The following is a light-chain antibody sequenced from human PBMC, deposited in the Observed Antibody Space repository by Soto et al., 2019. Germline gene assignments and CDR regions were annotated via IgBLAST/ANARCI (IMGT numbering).Light chain of an antibody. Sequence: QSALTQPASVSGSPGQSITISCTGTSSDVGGYNYVSWYQQHPGKAPKLMIYEVSNRPSGVSNRFSGSKSGNTASLTISGLQAEDEAEYYCSSYTSSSTLDLVFGGGTKLTVL. J-gene: IGLJ2*01. V-gene: IGLV2-14*01. CDR2: EVS. CDR1: SSDVGGYNY. CDR3: SSYTSSSTLDLV.